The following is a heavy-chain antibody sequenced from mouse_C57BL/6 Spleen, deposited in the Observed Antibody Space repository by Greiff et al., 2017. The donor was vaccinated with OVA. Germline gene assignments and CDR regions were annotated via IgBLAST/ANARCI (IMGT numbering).Heavy chain of an antibody. CDR3: AREDPNAMDY. J-gene: IGHJ4*01. CDR2: ISSGSSTI. V-gene: IGHV5-17*01. CDR1: GFTFSDYG. Sequence: DVMLVESGGGLVKPGGSLKLSCAASGFTFSDYGMHWVRQAPEKGLEWVAYISSGSSTIYYADTVKGRFTISRDNAKNTLFLQMTSLRSEDTAMYYCAREDPNAMDYWGQGTSVTVSS.